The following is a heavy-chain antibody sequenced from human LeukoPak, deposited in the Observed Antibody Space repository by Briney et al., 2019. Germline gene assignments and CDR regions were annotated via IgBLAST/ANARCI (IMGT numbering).Heavy chain of an antibody. Sequence: PGGSLRLSCAASGFTFSSYSMNWVRQAPGKGLEWVSSISSSSSYIYYADSVKGRFTISRDNSKNTLYLQMNSLRAEDTAVYYCARDGDTHYYYGSGSYFDYWGQGTLVTVSS. J-gene: IGHJ4*02. D-gene: IGHD3-10*01. CDR2: ISSSSSYI. CDR1: GFTFSSYS. CDR3: ARDGDTHYYYGSGSYFDY. V-gene: IGHV3-21*01.